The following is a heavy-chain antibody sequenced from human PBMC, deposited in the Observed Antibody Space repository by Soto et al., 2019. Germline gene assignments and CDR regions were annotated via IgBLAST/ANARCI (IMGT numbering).Heavy chain of an antibody. Sequence: PGGSLRLSCAASGFNFTSYSMNWVRQAPGKGLEWVSYISSSSSTIYYADSVKGRFTISRDTAKNSLYLQMDSLRAEDTAMYYCARDSYGDYAFDYWGQGTLVTVSS. CDR2: ISSSSSTI. CDR3: ARDSYGDYAFDY. CDR1: GFNFTSYS. V-gene: IGHV3-48*01. J-gene: IGHJ4*02. D-gene: IGHD4-17*01.